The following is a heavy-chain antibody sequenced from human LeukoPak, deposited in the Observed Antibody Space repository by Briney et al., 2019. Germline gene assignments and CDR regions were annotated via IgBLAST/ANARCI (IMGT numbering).Heavy chain of an antibody. CDR1: EFTFSSYA. CDR2: ISYDGSNK. J-gene: IGHJ4*02. Sequence: GGSLRLSCAASEFTFSSYAIHWVRQAPGKGLEWGAVISYDGSNKYYADSVKGRFTISRDNSKNTLYLQMNSLRAEDTAVYYCARPLYYDILTGYYPPFDYWGQGTLVTVSS. CDR3: ARPLYYDILTGYYPPFDY. D-gene: IGHD3-9*01. V-gene: IGHV3-30-3*01.